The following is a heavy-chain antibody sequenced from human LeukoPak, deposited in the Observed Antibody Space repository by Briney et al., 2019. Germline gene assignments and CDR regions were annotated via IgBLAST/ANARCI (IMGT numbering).Heavy chain of an antibody. CDR1: GFTFSSSW. V-gene: IGHV3-7*01. CDR2: IRQDASEK. D-gene: IGHD6-25*01. J-gene: IGHJ5*02. CDR3: ARASQAKGPSAGFDP. Sequence: GGSLRLSCAASGFTFSSSWMSWVRQAPGKGLEWVANIRQDASEKSYVDSVKGRFTISRDNAKNSLYLEMSSLRAEDTAVYYCARASQAKGPSAGFDPWGQGTLVTVSS.